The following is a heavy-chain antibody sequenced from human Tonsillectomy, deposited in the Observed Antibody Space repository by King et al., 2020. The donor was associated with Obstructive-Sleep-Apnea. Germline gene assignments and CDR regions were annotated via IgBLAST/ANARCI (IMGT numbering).Heavy chain of an antibody. J-gene: IGHJ4*02. V-gene: IGHV3-23*04. CDR1: GFTFSSYA. Sequence: VQLVESGGGLVQPGGSLRLSCAASGFTFSSYAMSLVRQAPGKGLEWVSAISGSGGSTYYADSVKGRFTISRDNSKNTLYLQMNSLRAEDTAVYYCAKVEAMIVVVLYYFDYWGQGTLVTVSS. CDR3: AKVEAMIVVVLYYFDY. D-gene: IGHD3-22*01. CDR2: ISGSGGST.